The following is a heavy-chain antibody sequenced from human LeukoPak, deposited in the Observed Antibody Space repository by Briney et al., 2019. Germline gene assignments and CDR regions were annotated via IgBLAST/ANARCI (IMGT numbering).Heavy chain of an antibody. CDR1: GGTFSSYA. V-gene: IGHV1-69*13. Sequence: SVKVSCKASGGTFSSYAISWVRQAPGQGLEWMGGIIPIFGTANYAQKFQGRVTITADESTSAAYMELSSLRSEDTAVYYCARGRSDSSGYYYEYVYWGQGTLVTVSS. CDR3: ARGRSDSSGYYYEYVY. J-gene: IGHJ4*02. CDR2: IIPIFGTA. D-gene: IGHD3-22*01.